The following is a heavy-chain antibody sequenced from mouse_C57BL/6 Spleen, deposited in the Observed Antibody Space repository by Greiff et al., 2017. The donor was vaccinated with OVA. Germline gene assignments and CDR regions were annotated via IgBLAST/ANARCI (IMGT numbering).Heavy chain of an antibody. J-gene: IGHJ1*03. D-gene: IGHD1-1*02. CDR2: INPSGGYT. V-gene: IGHV1-7*01. CDR1: GYTFTSYW. Sequence: QVQLKQSGAELAKPGASVKLSCKASGYTFTSYWMHWVNQRPGQGLEWIGYINPSGGYTNYNQKFKDKATLTADKSSSTAYMQLSSLTYEDSAVYYCARWLLRDWYFDVWGTGTTVTVSS. CDR3: ARWLLRDWYFDV.